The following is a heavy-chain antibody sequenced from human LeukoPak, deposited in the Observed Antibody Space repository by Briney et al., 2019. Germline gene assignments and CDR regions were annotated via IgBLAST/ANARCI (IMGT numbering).Heavy chain of an antibody. J-gene: IGHJ4*02. Sequence: GGSLRLSCAASGFTFSSYSMNWVRQAPGKGLEWVSSIASRSTYIYYADSVKGRFTISRDNAKNSLYLQMNSLRAEDTAVYYCARDIVPTIPEFDYWGQGTLVTVSS. CDR3: ARDIVPTIPEFDY. CDR1: GFTFSSYS. CDR2: IASRSTYI. V-gene: IGHV3-21*01. D-gene: IGHD5-12*01.